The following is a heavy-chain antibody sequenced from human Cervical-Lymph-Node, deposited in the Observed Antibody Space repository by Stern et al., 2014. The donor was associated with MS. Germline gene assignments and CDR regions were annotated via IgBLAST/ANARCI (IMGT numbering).Heavy chain of an antibody. CDR2: IWHDGSKT. CDR1: GFTFSNYG. D-gene: IGHD4-11*01. J-gene: IGHJ4*02. Sequence: QDQLVQSGGGVVQPGRSLRLSCIASGFTFSNYGMHWVRQAPGKGLGWVATIWHDGSKTYYADSVRGRFTISRDNSKNTLSLQMNSLRVDDTAVYYCVRDWSSNAYKSEDYWGQGTLVTVSS. V-gene: IGHV3-33*01. CDR3: VRDWSSNAYKSEDY.